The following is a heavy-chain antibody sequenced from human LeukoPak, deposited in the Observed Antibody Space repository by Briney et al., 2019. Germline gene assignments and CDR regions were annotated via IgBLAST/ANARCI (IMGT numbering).Heavy chain of an antibody. J-gene: IGHJ4*02. D-gene: IGHD3-9*01. V-gene: IGHV3-53*01. CDR3: ARGPTYYDILTGYHY. CDR1: GFTSSSYS. CDR2: IYSGGST. Sequence: GGSLRLSCAASGFTSSSYSMNWVRQAPGKGLEWVSVIYSGGSTYYADSVKGRFTISRDNSKNTLYLQMNSLRAEDTAVYYCARGPTYYDILTGYHYWGQGTLVTVSS.